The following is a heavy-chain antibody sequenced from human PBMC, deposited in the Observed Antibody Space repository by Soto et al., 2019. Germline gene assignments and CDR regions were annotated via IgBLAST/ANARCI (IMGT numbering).Heavy chain of an antibody. V-gene: IGHV3-48*02. CDR2: ITSKSTTI. Sequence: GGSLRLSCAASGFTFTSYSMNWVRQAPGQGLEWVSYITSKSTTIKYADSVKGRFTVSRDNAKNSLYLQLNSLRDEDTAVYYCAREMGACSDSSCYPGPYDSWGQGTLVTVSS. CDR1: GFTFTSYS. D-gene: IGHD3-16*01. J-gene: IGHJ5*02. CDR3: AREMGACSDSSCYPGPYDS.